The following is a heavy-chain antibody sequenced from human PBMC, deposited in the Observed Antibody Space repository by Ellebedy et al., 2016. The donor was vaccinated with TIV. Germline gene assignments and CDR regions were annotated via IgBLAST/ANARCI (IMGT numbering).Heavy chain of an antibody. D-gene: IGHD1-14*01. Sequence: SETLSLTCTVSGGSIGDYYWNWVRQPAGKGLEWIGRIYTSGTTNFDPSFKSRVTMSVDTSKNQFSLKLNSVTAADTAVYYCARRPGPEDAFDIWGQGTMVTVSS. CDR1: GGSIGDYY. CDR2: IYTSGTT. CDR3: ARRPGPEDAFDI. J-gene: IGHJ3*02. V-gene: IGHV4-4*07.